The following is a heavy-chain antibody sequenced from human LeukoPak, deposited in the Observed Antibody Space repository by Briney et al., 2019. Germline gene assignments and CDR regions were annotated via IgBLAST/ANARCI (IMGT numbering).Heavy chain of an antibody. CDR1: GGSISSYY. Sequence: SETLSLTCTVSGGSISSYYWGWIRQPPGKGLEWIGNIYYSGGTNYNPSLKSRVTISVDTSKNQFSLKLSSVTAADTAVYYCTRGSIAYYYMDVWGKGTTVTISS. CDR2: IYYSGGT. V-gene: IGHV4-59*01. J-gene: IGHJ6*03. D-gene: IGHD3-22*01. CDR3: TRGSIAYYYMDV.